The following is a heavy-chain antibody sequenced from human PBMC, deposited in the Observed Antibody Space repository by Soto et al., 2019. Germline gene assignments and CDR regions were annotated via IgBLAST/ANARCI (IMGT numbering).Heavy chain of an antibody. CDR1: GGSISSSSYY. V-gene: IGHV4-39*07. J-gene: IGHJ6*02. CDR2: IYYSGST. CDR3: ARDFGLVRGPRNYYGMDV. D-gene: IGHD3-10*01. Sequence: SETLSLTCTVSGGSISSSSYYWGWIRQPPGKGLEWIGSIYYSGSTYYNPSLKSRVTISVDTSKNQFSLKLSSVTAADTAVYYCARDFGLVRGPRNYYGMDVWGQGTTVTVSS.